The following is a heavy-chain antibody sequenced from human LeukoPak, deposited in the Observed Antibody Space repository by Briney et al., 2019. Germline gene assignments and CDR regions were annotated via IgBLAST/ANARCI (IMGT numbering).Heavy chain of an antibody. CDR3: AKRLAMTGTYHFDY. D-gene: IGHD6-19*01. CDR2: ISGTGGTT. J-gene: IGHJ4*02. V-gene: IGHV3-23*01. Sequence: GGSLRPSCAASGFTFSNYGMNWVRQAPGKGLEWDSRISGTGGTTFYADSVKGRFTISRDNSKNTLYLQMNSLRAEDTAVYYCAKRLAMTGTYHFDYWGQGTLVTVSS. CDR1: GFTFSNYG.